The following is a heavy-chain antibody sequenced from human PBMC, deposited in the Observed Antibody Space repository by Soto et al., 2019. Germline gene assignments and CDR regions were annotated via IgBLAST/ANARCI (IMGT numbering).Heavy chain of an antibody. V-gene: IGHV4-39*01. CDR2: IYYSGST. J-gene: IGHJ5*02. CDR1: GGSISSSSYY. D-gene: IGHD1-26*01. CDR3: ARRIRGSYYWFDP. Sequence: SETLSLTCTVSGGSISSSSYYWGWIRQPPGKGLEWIGSIYYSGSTYYNPSLKSRVTISVDTSKNQFSLKLSSVTAADTAVYYCARRIRGSYYWFDPWGQGTLVPVSS.